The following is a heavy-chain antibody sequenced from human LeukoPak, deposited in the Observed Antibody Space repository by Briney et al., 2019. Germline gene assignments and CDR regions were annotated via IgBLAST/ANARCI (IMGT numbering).Heavy chain of an antibody. D-gene: IGHD6-13*01. CDR2: IYYSGST. CDR3: ARDNSIAAAPLGMDV. Sequence: SETLSLTCTVSGGSISSYYWSWIRQPPGKGLEWIGYIYYSGSTNYNPSLKSRVTISVDTSKNQFSLKLSSVTAADTAVYYYARDNSIAAAPLGMDVWGQGTTVTVSS. CDR1: GGSISSYY. V-gene: IGHV4-59*01. J-gene: IGHJ6*02.